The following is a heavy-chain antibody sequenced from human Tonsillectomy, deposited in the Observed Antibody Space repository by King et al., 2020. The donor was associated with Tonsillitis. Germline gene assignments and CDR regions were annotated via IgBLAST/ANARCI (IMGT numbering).Heavy chain of an antibody. J-gene: IGHJ4*02. D-gene: IGHD1-26*01. CDR3: ARDLKEVGATQIDY. CDR1: GFSFSIYW. V-gene: IGHV3-74*01. CDR2: INSDGSST. Sequence: VQLVESGGDLVQPGGSLRLSCAASGFSFSIYWMHWVRQAPGKGLVWVSRINSDGSSTNYADSVKGRFTISRDNVKNTLYLQMNSLRAEDSAVYYCARDLKEVGATQIDYWGQGTLVTVSS.